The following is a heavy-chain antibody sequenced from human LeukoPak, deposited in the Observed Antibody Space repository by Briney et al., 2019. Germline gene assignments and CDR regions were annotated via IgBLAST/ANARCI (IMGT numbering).Heavy chain of an antibody. Sequence: SETLSLTCTVSGGSISSSSYYWGWIRQPPGKGLEWIGSIYYSGSTYYNPSLKSRVTISVDTSKNQFSLKLSSVTAADTAVYYCARRLYVPYIGALMKNWFDPWGQGTLVTVSS. CDR1: GGSISSSSYY. CDR2: IYYSGST. J-gene: IGHJ5*02. D-gene: IGHD2/OR15-2a*01. CDR3: ARRLYVPYIGALMKNWFDP. V-gene: IGHV4-39*07.